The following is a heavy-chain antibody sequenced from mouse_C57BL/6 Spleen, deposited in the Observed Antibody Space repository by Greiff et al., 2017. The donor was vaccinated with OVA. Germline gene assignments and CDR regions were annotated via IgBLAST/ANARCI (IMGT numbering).Heavy chain of an antibody. Sequence: EVQLQQSGPELVKPGASVKISCKASGYTFTDYYMNWVKQSHGKSLEWIGDINPNNGGTSYNQKFKGKATLTVDKSSSTAYMELRSLTSEDSAVYYCARTYYYGSSYVYWGKGTTLTVSS. CDR3: ARTYYYGSSYVY. CDR1: GYTFTDYY. V-gene: IGHV1-26*01. D-gene: IGHD1-1*01. CDR2: INPNNGGT. J-gene: IGHJ2*01.